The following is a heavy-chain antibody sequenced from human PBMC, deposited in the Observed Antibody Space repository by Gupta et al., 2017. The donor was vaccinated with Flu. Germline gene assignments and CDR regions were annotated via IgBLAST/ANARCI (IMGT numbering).Heavy chain of an antibody. CDR2: MTNSGATT. CDR3: AKGYNFGDTPHFDY. J-gene: IGHJ4*02. V-gene: IGHV3-23*01. Sequence: EVQLLESGGGLVQPGGSLRLSCAASGFTFSTHAMTWVRQAPGKGLEWVSSMTNSGATTHYADSMKGRFTISRDNSKNTLYLQMNSLRAEDTAVYYCAKGYNFGDTPHFDYWGQGTLVTVS. CDR1: GFTFSTHA. D-gene: IGHD3-3*01.